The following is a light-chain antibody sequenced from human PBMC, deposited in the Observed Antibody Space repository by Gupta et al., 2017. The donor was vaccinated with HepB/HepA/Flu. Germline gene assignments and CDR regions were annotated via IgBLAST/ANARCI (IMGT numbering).Light chain of an antibody. V-gene: IGLV1-40*01. Sequence: QSVLKQPPSVSGAPGQRVPISCTGSSSNIGAGYDVHWYRQVPGTGPKVLVYGNNKRPWGVPDRFSGSRSGTSASLAITGLQAEDEADYYCQSYDSSLYVFGTGTKVIVL. CDR2: GNN. CDR3: QSYDSSLYV. CDR1: SSNIGAGYD. J-gene: IGLJ1*01.